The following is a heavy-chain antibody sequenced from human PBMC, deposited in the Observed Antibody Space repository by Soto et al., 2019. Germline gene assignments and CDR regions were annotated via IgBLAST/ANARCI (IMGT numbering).Heavy chain of an antibody. CDR3: AGVSYYYGSRGYYPDSFDI. D-gene: IGHD3-22*01. CDR2: IYYSGST. J-gene: IGHJ3*02. Sequence: PSETLSLTCTVSGGSISSGGYYWSWIRQHPGKGLEWIGYIYYSGSTYYNPSLKSRVTISVDTSKNQFSLKLSSVTAADTAVYYCAGVSYYYGSRGYYPDSFDIWGQGTMVTVSS. V-gene: IGHV4-31*03. CDR1: GGSISSGGYY.